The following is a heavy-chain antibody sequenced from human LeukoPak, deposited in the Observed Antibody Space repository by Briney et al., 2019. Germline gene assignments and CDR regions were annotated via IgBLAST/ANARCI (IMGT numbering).Heavy chain of an antibody. CDR2: IYPGDSDT. CDR3: ARAGITMVRGVLNWFDP. CDR1: GYSFTSYW. Sequence: GESLKISCKGSGYSFTSYWIGWVRQLPGKGLEWMRIIYPGDSDTRYSPSFQGQVTISADKSISTAYLQWSSLKASDTAMYYCARAGITMVRGVLNWFDPWGQGTLVTVSS. V-gene: IGHV5-51*01. D-gene: IGHD3-10*01. J-gene: IGHJ5*02.